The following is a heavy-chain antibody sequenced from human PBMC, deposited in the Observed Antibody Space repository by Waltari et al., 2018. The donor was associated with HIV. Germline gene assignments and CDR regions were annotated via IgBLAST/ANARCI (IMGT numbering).Heavy chain of an antibody. D-gene: IGHD2-21*01. V-gene: IGHV1-18*01. J-gene: IGHJ6*02. Sequence: QVQLVQSGAEVKKPGASVKVSCKSSGSTFTSYGFAWVRQAPGQGLEWMGWSSAYNENTHYAPKFQGRVTMTTDTSTTTGYMELRRLRSADTAVYFCASYSPPRGLDVWGQGTTVTVS. CDR3: ASYSPPRGLDV. CDR2: SSAYNENT. CDR1: GSTFTSYG.